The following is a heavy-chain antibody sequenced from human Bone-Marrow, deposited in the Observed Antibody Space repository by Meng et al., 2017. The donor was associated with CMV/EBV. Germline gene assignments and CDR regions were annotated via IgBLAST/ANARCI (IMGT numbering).Heavy chain of an antibody. CDR3: ARLRWFGEVDYFDY. J-gene: IGHJ4*02. Sequence: GESLKISCAASGFTFSSYDMHWVRQATGKGLEWVSAIGTAGDTYYPGSVKGRFTISRDNAKNSLYLQMNSLRAEDTAVYYCARLRWFGEVDYFDYWGQGTLVTVSS. V-gene: IGHV3-13*01. CDR2: IGTAGDT. D-gene: IGHD3-10*01. CDR1: GFTFSSYD.